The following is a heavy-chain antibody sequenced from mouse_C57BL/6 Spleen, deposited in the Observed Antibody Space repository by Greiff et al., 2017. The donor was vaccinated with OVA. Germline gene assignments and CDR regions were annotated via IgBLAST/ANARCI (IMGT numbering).Heavy chain of an antibody. CDR1: GYTFTSYW. V-gene: IGHV1-69*01. CDR3: ARIQSYAMDY. CDR2: IDPSDSYT. Sequence: QVQLQQPGAELVMPGASVKLSCKASGYTFTSYWMHWVKQRPGQGLEWIGEIDPSDSYTNYNQKFKSKSTLTVDKSSSTAYMQLSSLTSEDSAVYYCARIQSYAMDYWGQGTSVTVSS. J-gene: IGHJ4*01.